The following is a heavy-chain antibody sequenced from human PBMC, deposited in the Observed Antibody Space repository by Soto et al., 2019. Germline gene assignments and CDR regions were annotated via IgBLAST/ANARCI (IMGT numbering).Heavy chain of an antibody. CDR3: ARYEYGSSLYGVDV. Sequence: QVHLQQRGAGLLKPSETLSLNCVVSGESFSGYYWSWIRQTPGMGLEWIGEVDHRGSTTYNPSLKNRASVSIDSSKDLFALELTSVTAADTALYFCARYEYGSSLYGVDVWGPGTRVTVSS. D-gene: IGHD6-6*01. CDR2: VDHRGST. CDR1: GESFSGYY. J-gene: IGHJ6*02. V-gene: IGHV4-34*02.